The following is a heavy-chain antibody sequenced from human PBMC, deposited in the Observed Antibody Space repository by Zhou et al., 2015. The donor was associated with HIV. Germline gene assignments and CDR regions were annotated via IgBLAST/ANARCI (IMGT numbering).Heavy chain of an antibody. CDR3: AKDYNAAATDAFDI. J-gene: IGHJ3*02. D-gene: IGHD6-13*01. Sequence: QVQLVESGGGLVKPGGSLRLSCAASGFTFSTYGMHWVRQAPGKGLEWVAFIRYDESNKYYADSVKGRFTISRDNSKNTLYLQMNSLRAEDTAVYYCAKDYNAAATDAFDIWGQGTMVTVSS. CDR2: IRYDESNK. V-gene: IGHV3-30*02. CDR1: GFTFSTYG.